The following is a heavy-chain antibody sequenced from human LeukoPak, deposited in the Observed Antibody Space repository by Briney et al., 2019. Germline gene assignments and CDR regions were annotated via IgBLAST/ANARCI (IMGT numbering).Heavy chain of an antibody. V-gene: IGHV3-48*03. J-gene: IGHJ4*02. D-gene: IGHD3-10*01. CDR2: ISSSVTTI. CDR1: GFIFSTYE. Sequence: GGSLRLSCAASGFIFSTYEMNWLRQAPGKGLEWISYISSSVTTIYYVDSVKGRFTIPRDNAKNSLYLQMNSLSAEDTAVYYCARGKNYGYDYWGQGALVTVSS. CDR3: ARGKNYGYDY.